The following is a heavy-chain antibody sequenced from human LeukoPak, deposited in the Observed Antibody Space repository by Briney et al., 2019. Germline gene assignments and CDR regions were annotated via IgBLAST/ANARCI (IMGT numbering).Heavy chain of an antibody. CDR3: ARSQPNTFDP. Sequence: ASVKVSCKASGYTFTGNYMHWVRQAPGQGLEWMGWINPKSGDTKYAQKFQGRVTVTRDTSSSTSYLELSRLRSDDTAIYYCARSQPNTFDPWGRGTLVTVSS. CDR2: INPKSGDT. V-gene: IGHV1-2*02. J-gene: IGHJ5*02. CDR1: GYTFTGNY.